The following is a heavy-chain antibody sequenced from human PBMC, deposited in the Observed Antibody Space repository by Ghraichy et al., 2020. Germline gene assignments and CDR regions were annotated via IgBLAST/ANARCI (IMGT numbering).Heavy chain of an antibody. J-gene: IGHJ3*02. D-gene: IGHD6-13*01. CDR2: ISGSGGST. V-gene: IGHV3-23*01. Sequence: GGSLRLSCAASGFTFSSYAMSWVRQAPGKGLEWVSAISGSGGSTYYADSVKGRFTISRDNSKNTLYLQMNSLRAEDTAVYYCAKGHTYSSSESDAFDIWGQGTMVTVSS. CDR3: AKGHTYSSSESDAFDI. CDR1: GFTFSSYA.